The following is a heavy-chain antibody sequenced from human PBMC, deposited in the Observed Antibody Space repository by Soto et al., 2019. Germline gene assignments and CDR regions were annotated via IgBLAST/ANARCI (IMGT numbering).Heavy chain of an antibody. J-gene: IGHJ4*02. CDR1: GYTFTGYY. D-gene: IGHD3-3*01. V-gene: IGHV1-69*06. CDR3: ARVLRFLEWFPPYFDY. Sequence: GASVKVSCKASGYTFTGYYMHWVRQAPGQGLEWMGGIIPIFGTANYAQKFQGRVTITADKSTSTAYMELSGLRSEDTAVYYCARVLRFLEWFPPYFDYWGQGTLVTVSS. CDR2: IIPIFGTA.